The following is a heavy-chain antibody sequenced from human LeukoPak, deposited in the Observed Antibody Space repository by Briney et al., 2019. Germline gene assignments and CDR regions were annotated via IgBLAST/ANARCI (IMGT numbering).Heavy chain of an antibody. V-gene: IGHV3-48*03. CDR1: GFPFSTYA. J-gene: IGHJ4*02. Sequence: GGSLRLSCAASGFPFSTYAMNWVRQAPGKGLEWLSYISSSGNTIFYADSVKGRFTISRDNAKNSLYLQMNSLRAEDTAVYYCARDSSSSWVYWGQGTLVTVSS. CDR3: ARDSSSSWVY. CDR2: ISSSGNTI. D-gene: IGHD6-6*01.